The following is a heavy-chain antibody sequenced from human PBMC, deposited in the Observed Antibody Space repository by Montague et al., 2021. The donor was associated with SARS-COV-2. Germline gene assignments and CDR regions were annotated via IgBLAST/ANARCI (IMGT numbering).Heavy chain of an antibody. J-gene: IGHJ4*02. CDR2: ISYDGSNK. V-gene: IGHV3-30*04. CDR3: ARGYSGSYYSYFDY. Sequence: SLRLSCAASGFTFSSYAMHWVRQAPGKGLEWVAVISYDGSNKYYXDSVKGRFTISRDNSKNTLYLQMNSLRAEDTAVYYRARGYSGSYYSYFDYWGQGTLVTVSS. CDR1: GFTFSSYA. D-gene: IGHD1-26*01.